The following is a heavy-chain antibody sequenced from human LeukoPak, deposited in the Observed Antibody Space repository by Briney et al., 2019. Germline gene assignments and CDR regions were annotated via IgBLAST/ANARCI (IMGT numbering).Heavy chain of an antibody. V-gene: IGHV1-69*05. CDR3: AREGCSGGSCRPYYFDY. CDR1: GGTFSSYA. J-gene: IGHJ4*02. CDR2: IIPIFGTA. Sequence: SVKVSCKASGGTFSSYAISWVRQAPGQGLEWMGGIIPIFGTANYAQKFQGRVTITTDESTSTAYMELSSLRSEDTAVYYCAREGCSGGSCRPYYFDYWGQGTLVTVSS. D-gene: IGHD2-15*01.